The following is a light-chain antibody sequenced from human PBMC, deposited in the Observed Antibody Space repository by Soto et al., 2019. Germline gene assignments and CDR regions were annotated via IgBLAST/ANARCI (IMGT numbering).Light chain of an antibody. J-gene: IGLJ2*01. CDR3: PSWTNSTTMI. V-gene: IGLV2-14*03. CDR1: SSDIGAYNF. Sequence: QSALTQPASVSGSPGQSITISCTGTSSDIGAYNFVSWYQQPPGKAPKLMLYDVNIRPSGVSNRFSGSKSGNTASRTISGLQAEDEADYYCPSWTNSTTMIFGGGTELTVL. CDR2: DVN.